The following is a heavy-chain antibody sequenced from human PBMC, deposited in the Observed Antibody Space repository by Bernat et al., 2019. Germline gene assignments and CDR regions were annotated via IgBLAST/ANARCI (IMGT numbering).Heavy chain of an antibody. D-gene: IGHD3-9*01. CDR1: GFTFSSYW. V-gene: IGHV3-74*01. CDR3: ARDHFDWLPYYFDY. Sequence: EVQLVESGGGLVQPGGSLRLSCAASGFTFSSYWMHWVRQAPGKGLVWVSRINSDGSNTSYADSVKGRFTISRDNAKNTLYLQMNSLRAEDTAVYYCARDHFDWLPYYFDYWGQGTLVTVSS. J-gene: IGHJ4*02. CDR2: INSDGSNT.